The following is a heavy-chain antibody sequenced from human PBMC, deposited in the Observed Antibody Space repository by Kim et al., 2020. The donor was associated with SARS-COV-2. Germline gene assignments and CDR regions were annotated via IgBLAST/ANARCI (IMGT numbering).Heavy chain of an antibody. CDR3: ARLPWGAWLQLRSGLFDYGVDV. D-gene: IGHD5-12*01. Sequence: GESLKISCKGSGYSFTSYWIGWVRQMPGKGLEWMGIIYPGDSDTRYSPSFQGQVTISADKSISTAYLQWSSLKASDTAMYYCARLPWGAWLQLRSGLFDYGVDVWGQGTTVTVSS. J-gene: IGHJ6*02. CDR1: GYSFTSYW. V-gene: IGHV5-51*01. CDR2: IYPGDSDT.